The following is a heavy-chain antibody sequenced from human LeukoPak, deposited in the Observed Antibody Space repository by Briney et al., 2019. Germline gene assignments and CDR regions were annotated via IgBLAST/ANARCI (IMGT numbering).Heavy chain of an antibody. D-gene: IGHD4-23*01. V-gene: IGHV4-59*08. CDR2: IYYSGNT. CDR1: GGSMSSYY. Sequence: SETLSLTCTVSGGSMSSYYWSWIRQPPGKGLEWIGYIYYSGNTNYNPFLKSRVTISVDTSKNQFSLKLSSVTAADTAVYYCARHEYGGNGPFDHWGQGTLVTVSS. J-gene: IGHJ4*02. CDR3: ARHEYGGNGPFDH.